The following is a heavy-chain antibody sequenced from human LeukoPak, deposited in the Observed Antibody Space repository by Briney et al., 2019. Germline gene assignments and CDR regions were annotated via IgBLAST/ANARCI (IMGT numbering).Heavy chain of an antibody. Sequence: SETLSLTCTVSGGSTSNYYWSWIRQPAGKGLEWIGRIYTSGGTNYNPSLKSRITMSVDTSKNQFSLKLSSVTAADTAVYYCAGGGLPKDWGQGTLATVSS. V-gene: IGHV4-4*07. D-gene: IGHD3-16*01. J-gene: IGHJ4*02. CDR2: IYTSGGT. CDR3: AGGGLPKD. CDR1: GGSTSNYY.